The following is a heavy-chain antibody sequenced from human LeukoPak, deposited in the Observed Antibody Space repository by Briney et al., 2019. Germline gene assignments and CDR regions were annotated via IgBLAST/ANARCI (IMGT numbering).Heavy chain of an antibody. D-gene: IGHD2-2*01. V-gene: IGHV4-59*01. CDR1: GGSISTYY. CDR2: IYHSGST. CDR3: AREPIIVVVPAAMGDYFDY. Sequence: SETLSLTCTVSGGSISTYYWSWIRQPPGKGLEWIGYIYHSGSTKYNPSLKSRVTISVDTSKNQFSLKLSSVTAADTAVYYCAREPIIVVVPAAMGDYFDYWGQGTLVTVSS. J-gene: IGHJ4*02.